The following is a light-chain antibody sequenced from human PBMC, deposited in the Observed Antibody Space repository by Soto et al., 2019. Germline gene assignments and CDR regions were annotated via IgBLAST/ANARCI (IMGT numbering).Light chain of an antibody. CDR3: SSYRSRSYTSSSTLV. Sequence: QSALTQPASVSGSPGQSITLSCTGTSSDIGSYNYVSWYQHHPGKAPKLMIFEVTNRPSGVSSRFSGSKSGNTASLTISGLQAEDEAYYYCSSYRSRSYTSSSTLVFGGGTQLTVL. CDR1: SSDIGSYNY. J-gene: IGLJ3*02. V-gene: IGLV2-14*01. CDR2: EVT.